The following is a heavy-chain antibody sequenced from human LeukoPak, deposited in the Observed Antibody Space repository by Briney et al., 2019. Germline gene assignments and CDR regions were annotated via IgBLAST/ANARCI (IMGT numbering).Heavy chain of an antibody. D-gene: IGHD6-19*01. V-gene: IGHV1-69-2*01. CDR1: GYPFIDYH. J-gene: IGHJ4*02. Sequence: ASVKISCKDSGYPFIDYHTHWLPQAPGKRLEWMGRVDPGDEETMIAEMFQGRVNMTADMSTDTAYLELSSLRSEDSAIYYCATEIAVTDMIRYFYYWGQGTVVTVSS. CDR2: VDPGDEET. CDR3: ATEIAVTDMIRYFYY.